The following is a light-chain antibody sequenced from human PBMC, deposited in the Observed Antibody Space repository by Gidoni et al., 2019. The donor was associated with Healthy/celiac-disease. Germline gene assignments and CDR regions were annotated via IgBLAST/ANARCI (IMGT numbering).Light chain of an antibody. J-gene: IGLJ1*01. CDR2: EGS. CDR1: SSDVGSYNL. V-gene: IGLV2-23*03. Sequence: QSALTPPASVSGSPGQSITISCTGTSSDVGSYNLVSWYQQHPGKAPKLMIYEGSKRPSGVSNRFSGSKSGNTASLTISGLQAEDEADYYCCSYAGSSTFYYVFGTGTKVTVL. CDR3: CSYAGSSTFYYV.